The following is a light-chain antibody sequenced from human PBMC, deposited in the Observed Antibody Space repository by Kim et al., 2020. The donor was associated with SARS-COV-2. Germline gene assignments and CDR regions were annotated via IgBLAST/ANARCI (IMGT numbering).Light chain of an antibody. V-gene: IGLV3-1*01. CDR1: KLGDKY. J-gene: IGLJ2*01. CDR2: QDS. CDR3: QAWDSSTAVV. Sequence: VSPGQTASITCSGDKLGDKYAFWYQQKPGQSPVLVIYQDSKRPSGIPERFSGSNSGNTATLTISGTQAMDEADYYCQAWDSSTAVVFGGGTQLTVL.